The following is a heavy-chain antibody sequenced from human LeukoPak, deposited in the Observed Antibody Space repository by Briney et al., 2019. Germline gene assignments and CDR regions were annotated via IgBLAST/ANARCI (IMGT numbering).Heavy chain of an antibody. Sequence: PGGSLRLSCAASGFTFSSYEMNWVRQAPGKGLEWVSYISSSGSTIYYADSVKGRFTISRDNAKNSLYLQMNSLRAEDTTVYYCAKDGDGYCSGGSCYYVDYWGQGTLVTVSS. D-gene: IGHD2-15*01. CDR2: ISSSGSTI. CDR3: AKDGDGYCSGGSCYYVDY. V-gene: IGHV3-48*03. J-gene: IGHJ4*02. CDR1: GFTFSSYE.